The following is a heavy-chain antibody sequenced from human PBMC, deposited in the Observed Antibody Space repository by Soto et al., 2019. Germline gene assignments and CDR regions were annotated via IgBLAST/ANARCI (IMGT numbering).Heavy chain of an antibody. D-gene: IGHD3-10*01. CDR2: TSGGGDYT. V-gene: IGHV3-23*01. Sequence: EVQLLESGGGLVQPGGSLRLSCAASGFTFSNYAMSWVRQAPGKGLEWVSATSGGGDYTHYADSVKGRFTISRDNSKNTLYLQVNSLRVEDTAVYYCAKNMLRGSYYYGMDVWGQGTTVTVSS. J-gene: IGHJ6*02. CDR1: GFTFSNYA. CDR3: AKNMLRGSYYYGMDV.